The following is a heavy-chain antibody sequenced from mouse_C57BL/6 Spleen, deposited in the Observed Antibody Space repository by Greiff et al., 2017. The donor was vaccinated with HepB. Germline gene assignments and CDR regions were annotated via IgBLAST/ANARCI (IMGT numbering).Heavy chain of an antibody. Sequence: VQLQQPGAELVKPGASVKLSCKASGYTFTSYWMQWVKQRPGQGLEWIGEIDPSDSYTNYNQKFKGKATLTVDTSSSTAYMQLSSLTSEDSAVYYCARPHYYDYDGYFDYWGQGTTLTVSS. J-gene: IGHJ2*01. CDR3: ARPHYYDYDGYFDY. CDR2: IDPSDSYT. D-gene: IGHD2-4*01. CDR1: GYTFTSYW. V-gene: IGHV1-50*01.